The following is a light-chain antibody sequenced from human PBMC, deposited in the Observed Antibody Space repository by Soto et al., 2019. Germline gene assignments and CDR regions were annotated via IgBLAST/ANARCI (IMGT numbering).Light chain of an antibody. CDR2: EAS. J-gene: IGKJ1*01. CDR3: QQYNSYSQT. Sequence: DIQMTQSPSTLSASVGDRVTITCRASQSVSGWVAWYQQKPGKAPKLLIYEASRLEGGVPSRFSGSGSGTQFTITISSLQPDDFAPYYCQQYNSYSQTFGQGTKVEIK. CDR1: QSVSGW. V-gene: IGKV1-5*01.